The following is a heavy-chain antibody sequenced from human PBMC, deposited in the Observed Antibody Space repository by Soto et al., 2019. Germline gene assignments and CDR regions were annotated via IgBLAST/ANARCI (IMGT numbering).Heavy chain of an antibody. CDR1: GGSISSSSYY. CDR2: IYYSGST. V-gene: IGHV4-39*01. D-gene: IGHD3-22*01. J-gene: IGHJ4*02. Sequence: SETLSLTCTVSGGSISSSSYYWGWIRQPPGKGLEWIGSIYYSGSTYYNQSLKSRVTISVDTSKNQFSLKLSSVTAADTAVYYFARHEFRSYYDSSGYYGHWGQGTLVTVSS. CDR3: ARHEFRSYYDSSGYYGH.